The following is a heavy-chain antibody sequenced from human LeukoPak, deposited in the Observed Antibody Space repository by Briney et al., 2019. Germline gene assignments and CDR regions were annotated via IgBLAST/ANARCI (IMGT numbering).Heavy chain of an antibody. CDR1: GFTFSNYH. V-gene: IGHV3-48*01. CDR2: IHSTSGAR. CDR3: SRVVQDVTGADY. J-gene: IGHJ4*02. D-gene: IGHD2-21*02. Sequence: GGSLRLSCAASGFTFSNYHMTWVRQAPGKGLEWVSYIHSTSGARHYADSVKGRFTISRDNAKNSLYLQMNSLRAEDTAVYYCSRVVQDVTGADYWGRGVLVIVSS.